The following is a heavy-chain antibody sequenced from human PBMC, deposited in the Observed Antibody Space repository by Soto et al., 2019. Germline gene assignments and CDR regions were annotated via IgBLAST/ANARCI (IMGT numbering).Heavy chain of an antibody. CDR2: ISWNSGSI. J-gene: IGHJ6*02. Sequence: LRLSCAASGFTFDDYAMHWVRQAPGKGLEWVSGISWNSGSIGYADSVKGRFTISRDNAKNSLYLQMNSLRAEDTALYYCAKDIAATLGGMDVWGQGTTVTVS. V-gene: IGHV3-9*01. D-gene: IGHD6-13*01. CDR1: GFTFDDYA. CDR3: AKDIAATLGGMDV.